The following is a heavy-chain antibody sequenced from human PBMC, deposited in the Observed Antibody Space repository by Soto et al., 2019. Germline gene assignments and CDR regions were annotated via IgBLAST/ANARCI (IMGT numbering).Heavy chain of an antibody. CDR3: ARGGLWFGELLSYYYYYYMDV. V-gene: IGHV1-8*01. CDR1: GYTFTSYD. Sequence: ASVKVSCKASGYTFTSYDINWVRQATGQGLEWMGWMNPNSGNTGYAQKFQGRVTMTRNTSISTAYMELSSLRSEDTAVYYCARGGLWFGELLSYYYYYYMDVWGKGTTVTVSS. CDR2: MNPNSGNT. D-gene: IGHD3-10*01. J-gene: IGHJ6*03.